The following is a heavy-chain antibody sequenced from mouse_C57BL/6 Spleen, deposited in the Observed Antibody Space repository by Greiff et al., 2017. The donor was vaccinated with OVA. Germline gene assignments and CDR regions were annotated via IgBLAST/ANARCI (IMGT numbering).Heavy chain of an antibody. D-gene: IGHD3-2*02. J-gene: IGHJ4*01. CDR3: ARHLTAQATYAMDY. V-gene: IGHV5-15*01. CDR2: LSNLAYSI. CDR1: GFTFSDYG. Sequence: EVKLMESGGGLVQPGGSLKLSCAASGFTFSDYGMAWVRQAPRKGPEWVAFLSNLAYSIYYADTVTGRFTISRENAKNTLYLEMSSLRSEDTAMYYCARHLTAQATYAMDYWGQGTSVTVSS.